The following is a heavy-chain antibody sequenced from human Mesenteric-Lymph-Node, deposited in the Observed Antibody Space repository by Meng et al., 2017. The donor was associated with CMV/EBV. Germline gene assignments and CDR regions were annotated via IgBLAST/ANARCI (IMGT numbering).Heavy chain of an antibody. D-gene: IGHD3-22*01. CDR3: VRDYDTSGYYSYFDY. Sequence: LSLTCAASGFTVSSNYMSWVRQAPGKGLEWVSVIYSGGSTYYADSVKGRFTISRDNSKNMLYLQMNSLRAEDTALYYCVRDYDTSGYYSYFDYWGQGTLVTVSS. CDR2: IYSGGST. CDR1: GFTVSSNY. J-gene: IGHJ4*02. V-gene: IGHV3-53*05.